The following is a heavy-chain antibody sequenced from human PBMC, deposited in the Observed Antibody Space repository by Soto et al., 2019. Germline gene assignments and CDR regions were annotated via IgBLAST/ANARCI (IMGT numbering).Heavy chain of an antibody. CDR2: INSSGRT. Sequence: QVQLQQWGAGLLKPAETLSLTCAVYGGSFRGYYWSWIRQPPGMTLEWIGEINSSGRTNFNPSLKSRVTISVDTSKNQFSLKLSFVTAADTAVYYCARGRPSLPIDVWGQGTTVTVSS. J-gene: IGHJ6*02. V-gene: IGHV4-34*01. CDR3: ARGRPSLPIDV. CDR1: GGSFRGYY.